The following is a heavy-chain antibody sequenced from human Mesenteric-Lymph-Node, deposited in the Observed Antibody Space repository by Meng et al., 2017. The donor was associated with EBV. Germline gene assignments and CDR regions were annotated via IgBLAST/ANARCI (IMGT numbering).Heavy chain of an antibody. J-gene: IGHJ4*02. CDR1: GFTFSTFW. V-gene: IGHV3-74*01. CDR3: STLSGDYEANF. D-gene: IGHD4-17*01. Sequence: GMLVASGEVLVQPGGSLSLSCTASGFTFSTFWMHWVRQVPGQGLVWVSRINNDGRRTNYADSVKGRFTISRDNARNTLYLQMNSLRAEDTAVYYCSTLSGDYEANFWGQGTLVTVSS. CDR2: INNDGRRT.